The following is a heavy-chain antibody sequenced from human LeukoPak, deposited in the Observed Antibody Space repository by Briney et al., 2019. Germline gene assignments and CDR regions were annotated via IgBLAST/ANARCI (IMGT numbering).Heavy chain of an antibody. CDR1: GFSLSNFQ. J-gene: IGHJ4*02. D-gene: IGHD3-22*01. CDR2: IWYDGSNK. Sequence: GGSLRLSCVASGFSLSNFQMYWVRQAPGKGLEWVAVIWYDGSNKYYADSVKGRFTISRDNSKNTLYLQMNSPRAEDTAVYYCARGVLYDSSGYYTGFDYWGQGTLVTVSS. CDR3: ARGVLYDSSGYYTGFDY. V-gene: IGHV3-33*08.